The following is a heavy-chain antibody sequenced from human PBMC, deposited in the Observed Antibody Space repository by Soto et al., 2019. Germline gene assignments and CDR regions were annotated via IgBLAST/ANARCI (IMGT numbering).Heavy chain of an antibody. J-gene: IGHJ5*02. CDR2: ISAYNGNT. CDR3: ARDLDSGYDFSNWFDP. V-gene: IGHV1-18*01. Sequence: ASVKVSCKASGYTFTSYGISWERQAPGQGLEWMGWISAYNGNTNYAQKLQGRVTMTTDTSTSTAYMELRSLRSDDTAVYYCARDLDSGYDFSNWFDPWGQGTLVTVSS. CDR1: GYTFTSYG. D-gene: IGHD5-12*01.